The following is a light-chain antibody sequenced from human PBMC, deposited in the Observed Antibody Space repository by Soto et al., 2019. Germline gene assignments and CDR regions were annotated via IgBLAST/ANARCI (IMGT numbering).Light chain of an antibody. CDR1: SSDVGAYNY. J-gene: IGLJ1*01. CDR3: SSKIDISTRFV. Sequence: THPASSSGYPGQSITISCTGTSSDVGAYNYVSWYQHHPGKVPKLLIYEVTNRPSGVSDRFSGSKSGNTASLTISGLQAEDVADYYWSSKIDISTRFVFGTGTKV. CDR2: EVT. V-gene: IGLV2-14*01.